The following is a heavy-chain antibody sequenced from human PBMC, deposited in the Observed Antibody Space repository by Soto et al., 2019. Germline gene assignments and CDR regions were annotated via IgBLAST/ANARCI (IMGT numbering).Heavy chain of an antibody. CDR1: GGSISSYY. CDR2: IYYSGST. D-gene: IGHD6-19*01. Sequence: PSETLSLTCTVSGGSISSYYRSWIRQPPGKGLEWIGYIYYSGSTNYNPSLKSRVTISVDTSKNQFSLKLSSVTAADTAVYYCARLRAVAGGYYYYYYGMDVWGQGTTVTVSS. CDR3: ARLRAVAGGYYYYYYGMDV. V-gene: IGHV4-59*01. J-gene: IGHJ6*02.